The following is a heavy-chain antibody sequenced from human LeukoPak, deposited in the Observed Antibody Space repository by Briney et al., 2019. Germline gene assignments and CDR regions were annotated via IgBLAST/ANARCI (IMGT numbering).Heavy chain of an antibody. CDR1: GGTFSSYA. J-gene: IGHJ4*02. D-gene: IGHD3-22*01. Sequence: ASVKVSCKASGGTFSSYAISWVRQAPGQGLEWMGGIIPIFGTANYAQKFQGRVSMTTDTSTSTVYMELKSLRSDDTAVYYCARVDYYDSSGYYSYWGQGTLITVSS. CDR3: ARVDYYDSSGYYSY. CDR2: IIPIFGTA. V-gene: IGHV1-69*05.